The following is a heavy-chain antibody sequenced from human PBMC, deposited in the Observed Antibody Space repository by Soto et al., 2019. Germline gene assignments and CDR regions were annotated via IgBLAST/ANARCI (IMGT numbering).Heavy chain of an antibody. CDR1: GGTFSSYT. V-gene: IGHV1-69*02. CDR3: ARAGAVANNWFDP. J-gene: IGHJ5*02. Sequence: QVQLVQSGAEVKKPGSSVKVSCKASGGTFSSYTISWVRQAPGQGLEWRGRIIPILGIANYAQKFQGRVTITADKATSTAYMELSSLRSEDTAVYYCARAGAVANNWFDPWGQGTLVTVSS. CDR2: IIPILGIA. D-gene: IGHD6-19*01.